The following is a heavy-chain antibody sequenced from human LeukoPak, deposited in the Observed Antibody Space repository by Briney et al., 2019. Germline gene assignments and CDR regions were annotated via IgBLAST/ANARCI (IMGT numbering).Heavy chain of an antibody. CDR1: GYSFTSYW. D-gene: IGHD5-18*01. J-gene: IGHJ4*02. Sequence: GESLKISCKASGYSFTSYWIGWVRQMPGKGLEWMGIIDPSDSETRYTPSFQGQVTISVDKSLTTADLQWNSPKASDTAMYYCARQTAMGRSGDYWGQGTLSPSPQ. V-gene: IGHV5-51*01. CDR2: IDPSDSET. CDR3: ARQTAMGRSGDY.